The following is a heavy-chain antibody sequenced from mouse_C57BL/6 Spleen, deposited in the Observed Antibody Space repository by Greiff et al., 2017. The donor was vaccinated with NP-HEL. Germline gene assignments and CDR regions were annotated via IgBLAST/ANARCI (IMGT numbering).Heavy chain of an antibody. Sequence: EVKLMESGPGLAKPSQTLSLTCSVTGYSITSDYWNWIRKFPGNKLEYMGYISYSGSTYYNPSLKSRISITRDTSKNQYYLQLNSVTTEDTATYYCARFSIYDGYYVGFDYWGQGTTLTVSS. J-gene: IGHJ2*01. D-gene: IGHD2-3*01. V-gene: IGHV3-8*01. CDR1: GYSITSDY. CDR2: ISYSGST. CDR3: ARFSIYDGYYVGFDY.